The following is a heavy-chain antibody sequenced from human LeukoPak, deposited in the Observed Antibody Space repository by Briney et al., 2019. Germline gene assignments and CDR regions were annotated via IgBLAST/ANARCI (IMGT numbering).Heavy chain of an antibody. CDR3: ASQRSSGQLFDY. Sequence: GGSLRLSCAASGFTFSDHYMDWVRQAPGKGLEWVGRTRNKANSYTTEYAASVKGRFTISRDDSKNSLYLQMNSLKTEDTAVYSCASQRSSGQLFDYWDQGTLVTVYS. CDR1: GFTFSDHY. CDR2: TRNKANSYTT. J-gene: IGHJ4*02. D-gene: IGHD6-6*01. V-gene: IGHV3-72*01.